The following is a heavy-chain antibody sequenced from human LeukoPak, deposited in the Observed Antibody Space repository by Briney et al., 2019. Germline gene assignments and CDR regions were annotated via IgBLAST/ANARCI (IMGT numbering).Heavy chain of an antibody. CDR2: ISSSGSTI. Sequence: NPGGSLRLSCAASGFTFSDYYMSWIRQAPGKGLEWVSYISSSGSTIYYADSVKGRFTISRDNAKNSLYLQMNSLRAEDTAVYYCAREGLWSRTPNWFDPWGQGTLVTVSS. CDR3: AREGLWSRTPNWFDP. V-gene: IGHV3-11*04. D-gene: IGHD3-10*01. J-gene: IGHJ5*02. CDR1: GFTFSDYY.